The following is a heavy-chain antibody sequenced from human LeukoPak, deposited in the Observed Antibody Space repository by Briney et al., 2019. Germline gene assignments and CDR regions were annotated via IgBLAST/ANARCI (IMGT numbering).Heavy chain of an antibody. J-gene: IGHJ4*02. Sequence: SETLSLTCTVSGGSVSSGSYYWSWIRQHPGKGLEWIGYIYYSGSTYYNPSLKSRVTISVDTSKNQFSLKLSSVTAADTAVYYCARDLSWDSSGYYVDWGQGTLVTVSS. CDR2: IYYSGST. V-gene: IGHV4-31*03. D-gene: IGHD3-22*01. CDR1: GGSVSSGSYY. CDR3: ARDLSWDSSGYYVD.